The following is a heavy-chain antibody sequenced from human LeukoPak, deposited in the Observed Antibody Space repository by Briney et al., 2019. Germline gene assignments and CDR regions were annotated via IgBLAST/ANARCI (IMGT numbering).Heavy chain of an antibody. D-gene: IGHD6-13*01. CDR2: IYTSGNT. V-gene: IGHV4-4*07. Sequence: KPSETLSLTCTVSGGSISSYYWSWIRQPAGKGLEWIGRIYTSGNTNYNPSLKSRVTMSVDTSKNQFSLKLSSVTAADTAVYYCAGRGDGPYSSSWSPFDYWGQGTLVTVSS. J-gene: IGHJ4*02. CDR1: GGSISSYY. CDR3: AGRGDGPYSSSWSPFDY.